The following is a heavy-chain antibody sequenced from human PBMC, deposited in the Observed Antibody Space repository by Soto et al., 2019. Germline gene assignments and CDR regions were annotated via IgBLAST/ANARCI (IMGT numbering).Heavy chain of an antibody. J-gene: IGHJ4*02. CDR3: AKDRGNYGDGGLDY. CDR2: MYPDGSR. D-gene: IGHD4-17*01. V-gene: IGHV3-53*04. Sequence: EVQLVESGGDLVQPGGSLRLSCVASGFIVSGSYMSWVRQAPGEGLEWVSVMYPDGSRHYAESVKGRVAISRQNSENTVYLQMNSLSTEDTAVYYCAKDRGNYGDGGLDYWGQGTLVTVSS. CDR1: GFIVSGSY.